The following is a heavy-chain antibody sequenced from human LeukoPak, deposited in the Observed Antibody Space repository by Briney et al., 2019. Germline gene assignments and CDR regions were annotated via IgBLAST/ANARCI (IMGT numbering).Heavy chain of an antibody. D-gene: IGHD1-26*01. J-gene: IGHJ4*02. CDR2: IIPIFGTG. CDR1: GGTFSSYA. Sequence: ASVKVSCKASGGTFSSYAISWVRQAPGQGLEWMGGIIPIFGTGNYAQKFQGRVTITADESTNTAYMELSSLRSEDTAVYYCARDGEYSGSTGGLDYWGQGTLVTVSP. CDR3: ARDGEYSGSTGGLDY. V-gene: IGHV1-69*13.